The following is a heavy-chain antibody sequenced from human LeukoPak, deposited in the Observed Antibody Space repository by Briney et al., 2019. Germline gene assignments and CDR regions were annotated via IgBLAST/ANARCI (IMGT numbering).Heavy chain of an antibody. D-gene: IGHD2-15*01. CDR2: IYNDGGT. V-gene: IGHV3-53*01. CDR1: GFTVSTNY. Sequence: GGSLRLSCAASGFTVSTNYMSWVRQAPGKGPEWVSVIYNDGGTDYADSVKGRFIISRDNSKNTVYLQMNSLRVDDTAVYYCARDGAPGWPHTYRGQGTLVTVSS. J-gene: IGHJ4*02. CDR3: ARDGAPGWPHTY.